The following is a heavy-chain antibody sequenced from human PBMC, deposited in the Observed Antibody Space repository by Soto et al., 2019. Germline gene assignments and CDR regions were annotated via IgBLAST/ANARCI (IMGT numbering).Heavy chain of an antibody. Sequence: GGSLRLSCAASGFTFNIYGMHWVRQAPDKGLEWVALISYDGSNQYYADSVKGRFTISRDNSKNTLFLQMNSLGADDTAVYYCAKDQASGQGSFDSWGQGTLVTVSS. CDR2: ISYDGSNQ. J-gene: IGHJ4*02. CDR1: GFTFNIYG. CDR3: AKDQASGQGSFDS. V-gene: IGHV3-30*18.